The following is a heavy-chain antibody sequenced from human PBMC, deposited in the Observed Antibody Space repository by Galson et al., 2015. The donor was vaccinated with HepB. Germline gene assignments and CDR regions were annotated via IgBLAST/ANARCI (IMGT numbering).Heavy chain of an antibody. J-gene: IGHJ2*01. D-gene: IGHD2-21*02. CDR2: ISSSSSYI. Sequence: SLRLSCAASGFTFSSYSMNWVRQAPGKGLEWVSSISSSSSYIYYADSVKGRFTISRDNAKNSLYLQMNSLRAEDTAVYYCARGAYCGGDCYLPYWYFDLWGRGTLVTVSS. V-gene: IGHV3-21*01. CDR3: ARGAYCGGDCYLPYWYFDL. CDR1: GFTFSSYS.